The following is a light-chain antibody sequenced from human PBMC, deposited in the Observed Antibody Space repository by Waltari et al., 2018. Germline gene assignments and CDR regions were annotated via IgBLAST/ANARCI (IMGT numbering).Light chain of an antibody. Sequence: EIVLTQSPATLSLSPADRATLSYRASQSLSDTHLAWYQQKPGQAPRPLIYGASNRATGIPDRFSGSGSGTDFTLSISRLEPEDFAVYFCQQFGMSPSFGQGTRLEMK. CDR1: QSLSDTH. J-gene: IGKJ5*01. CDR3: QQFGMSPS. V-gene: IGKV3-20*01. CDR2: GAS.